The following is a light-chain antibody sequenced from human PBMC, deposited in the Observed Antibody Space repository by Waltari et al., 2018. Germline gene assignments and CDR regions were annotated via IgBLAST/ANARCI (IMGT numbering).Light chain of an antibody. J-gene: IGKJ1*01. CDR3: QKYVRLPVT. CDR2: DAS. Sequence: EIVLTQSPGTLSLSPGERATLSCRASQRVGKSLAWYQQKSGQAPRLLIYDASTRATGIPDRFSASGFGTDFSLTISRLGPEDFAVYYCQKYVRLPVTFGQGTKVEIK. CDR1: QRVGKS. V-gene: IGKV3-20*01.